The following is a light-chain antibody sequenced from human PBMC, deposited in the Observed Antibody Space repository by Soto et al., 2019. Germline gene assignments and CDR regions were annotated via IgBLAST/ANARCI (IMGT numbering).Light chain of an antibody. Sequence: EIVLTQSPGTLSLSPGERATLSCRASQSVSGRYLAWYQQKPGQAPRLLIYGASSRATGIPDRFSGGGSGTDFTLTISRLEPGDFAVYFCQQYGGFPITFGQGTLLEIK. CDR3: QQYGGFPIT. CDR1: QSVSGRY. V-gene: IGKV3-20*01. J-gene: IGKJ5*01. CDR2: GAS.